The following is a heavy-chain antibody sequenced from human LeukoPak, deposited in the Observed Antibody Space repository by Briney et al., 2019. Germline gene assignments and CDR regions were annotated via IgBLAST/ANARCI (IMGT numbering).Heavy chain of an antibody. J-gene: IGHJ4*02. D-gene: IGHD6-13*01. CDR1: GGSISSSAYS. CDR2: IYDSGNT. CDR3: ARQYGPGYSSTWYFDY. V-gene: IGHV4-39*01. Sequence: SETLSLTCTVSGGSISSSAYSWGWIRRPPGKGLDWIGNIYDSGNTYYNPSLKSRVTISVDTSKNQFSLKLNSVTAADTAVYYCARQYGPGYSSTWYFDYWGLGTLVTVSS.